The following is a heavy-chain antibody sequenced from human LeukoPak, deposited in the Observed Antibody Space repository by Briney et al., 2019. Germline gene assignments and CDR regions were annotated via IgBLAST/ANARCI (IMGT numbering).Heavy chain of an antibody. CDR3: ARIWLHRSCSGGSCYPDYYYYGMDV. D-gene: IGHD2-15*01. CDR1: GGSISSSSYY. J-gene: IGHJ6*02. V-gene: IGHV4-39*07. Sequence: PSETLSLTCTVSGGSISSSSYYWGWIRQPPGKGLEWIGSIYYSGSTYYNPSLKSRVTISVDTSKNQFSLKLSSVTAADTAVYYCARIWLHRSCSGGSCYPDYYYYGMDVWGQGTTVTVSS. CDR2: IYYSGST.